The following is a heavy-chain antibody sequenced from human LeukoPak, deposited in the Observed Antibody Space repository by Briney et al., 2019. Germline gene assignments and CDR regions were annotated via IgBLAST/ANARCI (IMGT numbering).Heavy chain of an antibody. J-gene: IGHJ6*02. CDR3: GRVTIFSPSHYYGMDV. V-gene: IGHV1-2*02. D-gene: IGHD3-3*01. CDR2: IKANSGDT. Sequence: GASLKVSCKASGYTFPDYYIHWVRQAPGQGPEWMGWIKANSGDTNYAQKFQGRVTLTRDTSINTAYMEVNRLRSDDTAVYYCGRVTIFSPSHYYGMDVWGQGTAVTVSS. CDR1: GYTFPDYY.